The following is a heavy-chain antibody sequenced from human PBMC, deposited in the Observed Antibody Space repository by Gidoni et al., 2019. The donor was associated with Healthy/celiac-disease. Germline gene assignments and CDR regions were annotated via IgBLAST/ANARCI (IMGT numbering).Heavy chain of an antibody. CDR2: ISYDGSNK. Sequence: SVFTFSSYAMPWVRQAPGKGLEWVAVISYDGSNKYYADSVKGRFTISRDNSKNTLYLQMNSLRAEDTAVYYCARDRYYGSGSSYYYYYGMDVWGQGTTVTVSS. D-gene: IGHD3-10*01. CDR3: ARDRYYGSGSSYYYYYGMDV. V-gene: IGHV3-30-3*01. J-gene: IGHJ6*02. CDR1: VFTFSSYA.